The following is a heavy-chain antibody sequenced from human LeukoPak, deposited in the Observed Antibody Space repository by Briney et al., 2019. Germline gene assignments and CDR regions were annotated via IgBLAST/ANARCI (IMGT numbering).Heavy chain of an antibody. Sequence: SETLSLTCAVYGGSFSGYYWSWIRQPPGKGLEWIGEINHSGSTNYNPSLKSRVTISVDTSKNQFSLKLSSVTAEDTAVYYCARTVSDYDFWSGYYLPYYYMDVWGKGTTVTVSS. CDR1: GGSFSGYY. V-gene: IGHV4-34*01. CDR2: INHSGST. J-gene: IGHJ6*03. D-gene: IGHD3-3*01. CDR3: ARTVSDYDFWSGYYLPYYYMDV.